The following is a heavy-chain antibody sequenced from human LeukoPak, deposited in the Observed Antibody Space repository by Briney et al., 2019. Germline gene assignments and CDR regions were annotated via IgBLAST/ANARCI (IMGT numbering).Heavy chain of an antibody. CDR3: AKGDYYDSGGYRGYFDY. Sequence: GGSLRLSCAASGFTFSNYVMSWVRQAPGKGLEWVSSISLSGGGTCFADFVKGRFTISRDNSKNTLYRQMNSLRAEDTAVYYCAKGDYYDSGGYRGYFDYWGQGTLVTVSS. CDR2: ISLSGGGT. J-gene: IGHJ4*02. D-gene: IGHD3-22*01. V-gene: IGHV3-23*01. CDR1: GFTFSNYV.